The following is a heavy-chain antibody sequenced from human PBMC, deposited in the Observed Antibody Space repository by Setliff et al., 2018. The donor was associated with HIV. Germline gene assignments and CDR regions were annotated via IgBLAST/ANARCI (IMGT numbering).Heavy chain of an antibody. V-gene: IGHV3-74*01. Sequence: GGSLRLSCAASGFTLRSYKMHWVRQGPGKGLVWVSRINSGDTTTNYADSVKGRFTISRDDAKNTLFLQMSSLRPEDTAVYYCARSPANTGYWVTPLWYMDVWGKGTTVTV. CDR3: ARSPANTGYWVTPLWYMDV. D-gene: IGHD3-9*01. J-gene: IGHJ6*03. CDR2: INSGDTTT. CDR1: GFTLRSYK.